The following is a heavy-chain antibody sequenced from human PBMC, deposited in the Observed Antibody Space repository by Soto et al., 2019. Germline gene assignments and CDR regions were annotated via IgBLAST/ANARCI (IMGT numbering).Heavy chain of an antibody. Sequence: PSETLSLTCAVYGGSFSGYYWSWIRQPPGKGLEWIGEINHSGSTNYNPSLKSRVTISVDTSKNQFSLELSSVTAADTAVYYCARDEYRGSSWFNYYYYGMDVWGQGTTVTVSS. J-gene: IGHJ6*02. CDR1: GGSFSGYY. V-gene: IGHV4-34*01. D-gene: IGHD6-13*01. CDR3: ARDEYRGSSWFNYYYYGMDV. CDR2: INHSGST.